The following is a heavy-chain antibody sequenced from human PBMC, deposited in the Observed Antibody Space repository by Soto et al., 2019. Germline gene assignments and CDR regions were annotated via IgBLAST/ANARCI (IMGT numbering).Heavy chain of an antibody. Sequence: SETLSLTCIVSGGPISSGSYYWSWIRQHPGKGLEWIGYMRYSGSTFYKPSLKSRVSISLDTSKNQFSLKLSSPTAADTAMYYCARGRSYESSGHFANWGQGTQVTVSS. V-gene: IGHV4-31*03. CDR1: GGPISSGSYY. CDR3: ARGRSYESSGHFAN. D-gene: IGHD3-22*01. J-gene: IGHJ4*02. CDR2: MRYSGST.